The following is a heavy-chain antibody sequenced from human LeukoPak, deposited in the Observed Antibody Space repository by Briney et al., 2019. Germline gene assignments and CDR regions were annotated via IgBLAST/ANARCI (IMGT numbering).Heavy chain of an antibody. Sequence: GGSLRLSCAASGFTFSSYGMHWVRQAPGKGLEWVAVISYDGSNKYYADSVKGRFTTSRDNSKNTLYLQMNSLRAEDTAVYYCAKRGTGYCSGGSCYAAPYFDYWGQGTLVTVSS. V-gene: IGHV3-30*18. CDR3: AKRGTGYCSGGSCYAAPYFDY. CDR1: GFTFSSYG. J-gene: IGHJ4*02. D-gene: IGHD2-15*01. CDR2: ISYDGSNK.